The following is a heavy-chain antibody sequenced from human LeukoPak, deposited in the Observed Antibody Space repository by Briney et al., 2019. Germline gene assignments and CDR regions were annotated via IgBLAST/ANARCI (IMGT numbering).Heavy chain of an antibody. CDR3: AKDWGSSGWYNYFDP. V-gene: IGHV3-30*18. Sequence: GTSLRLSCVVSGFTISSHGMHWVRQAPGKGLEWVAMISYHGSAKYYGDSVQGRFTISRDISKNTLYLQMDSLRPEDTAVYYCAKDWGSSGWYNYFDPWGQGTLVTVS. J-gene: IGHJ5*02. D-gene: IGHD6-19*01. CDR2: ISYHGSAK. CDR1: GFTISSHG.